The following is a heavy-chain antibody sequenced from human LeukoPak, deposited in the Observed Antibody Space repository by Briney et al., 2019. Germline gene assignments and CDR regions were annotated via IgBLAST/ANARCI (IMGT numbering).Heavy chain of an antibody. CDR3: AKRGYYSDSSGYNSEYYYYYMDV. CDR1: VFTFSSYG. CDR2: IRYDGSNK. V-gene: IGHV3-30*02. Sequence: GGSLRLSCAASVFTFSSYGMHWVRQAPGKGLEWVAFIRYDGSNKYYADSVKGRFTISRDNSKNTLYLQMNSLRAEDTAVYYCAKRGYYSDSSGYNSEYYYYYMDVWGKGTTVTVSS. D-gene: IGHD3-22*01. J-gene: IGHJ6*03.